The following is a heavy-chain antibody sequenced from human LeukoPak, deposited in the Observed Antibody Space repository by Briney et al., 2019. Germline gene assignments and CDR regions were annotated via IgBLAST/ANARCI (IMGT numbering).Heavy chain of an antibody. J-gene: IGHJ4*02. V-gene: IGHV3-7*01. Sequence: GGSLRLSCAASGFTLGTSWMDGVRQAPGKGLEWVAKIKGDGSETNDGDSTKGRFTIFRDNARNSLYLHMHSLRVEDTAIYYCAKSLDYWGQGTLVTVSS. CDR1: GFTLGTSW. CDR3: AKSLDY. CDR2: IKGDGSET.